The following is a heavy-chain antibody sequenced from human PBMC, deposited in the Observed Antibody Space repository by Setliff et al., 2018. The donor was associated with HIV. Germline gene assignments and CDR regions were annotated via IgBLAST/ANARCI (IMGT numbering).Heavy chain of an antibody. CDR1: GYTFTSYH. CDR3: ARDYYDSSGPGWYFDL. D-gene: IGHD3-22*01. V-gene: IGHV1-3*01. J-gene: IGHJ2*01. Sequence: ASVKVSCKASGYTFTSYHLHWLRQAPGQGLEWMGWINAGNGNTKYSQKFQGRVTITRDTSASTAYMELSSLRSEDTAVYYCARDYYDSSGPGWYFDLWGRGTLVTVSS. CDR2: INAGNGNT.